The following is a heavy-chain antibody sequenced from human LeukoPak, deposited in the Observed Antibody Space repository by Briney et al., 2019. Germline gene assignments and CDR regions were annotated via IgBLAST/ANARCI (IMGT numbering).Heavy chain of an antibody. CDR1: GFTVSSYG. CDR2: IWYDGSNK. CDR3: ARDLFGSFDY. Sequence: GGSLRLSCAASGFTVSSYGMHWVRQAPGKGLERVAVIWYDGSNKYYADSVKGGFTISRDNSKNTLYLQMNSLRAEDTAVYYCARDLFGSFDYWGQGTLVTVSS. D-gene: IGHD3-16*01. V-gene: IGHV3-33*01. J-gene: IGHJ4*02.